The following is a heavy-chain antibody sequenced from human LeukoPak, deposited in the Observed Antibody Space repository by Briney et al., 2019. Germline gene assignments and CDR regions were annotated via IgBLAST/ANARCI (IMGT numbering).Heavy chain of an antibody. CDR2: ISSSSSYI. CDR3: ARITIAARHVALFDY. D-gene: IGHD6-6*01. V-gene: IGHV3-21*01. CDR1: GFTFSSYS. J-gene: IGHJ4*02. Sequence: PGGSLRLSCAASGFTFSSYSMNWVRLAPGKGLEWVSSISSSSSYIYYADSVKGRFTISRDNAKNSLYLQMNSLRAEDTAVYYCARITIAARHVALFDYWGQGTLVTVSS.